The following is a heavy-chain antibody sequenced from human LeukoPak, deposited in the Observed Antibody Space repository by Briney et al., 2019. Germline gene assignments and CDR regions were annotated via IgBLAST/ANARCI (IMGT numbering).Heavy chain of an antibody. CDR1: GFTFSSYW. CDR3: SSNPGAAAGKQ. Sequence: PGGSLRLSCAASGFTFSSYWMTWVRQAPGKGLEWVANIKPDGSVGYYVDSVRGRFIISRDNAGNSLYLQMNSLRVEDTAVYYFSSNPGAAAGKQRGPGNPVIVSS. CDR2: IKPDGSVG. V-gene: IGHV3-7*01. D-gene: IGHD6-13*01. J-gene: IGHJ4*01.